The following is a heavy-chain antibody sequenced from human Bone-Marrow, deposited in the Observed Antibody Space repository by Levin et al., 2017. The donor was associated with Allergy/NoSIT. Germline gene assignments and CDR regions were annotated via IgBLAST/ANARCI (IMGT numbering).Heavy chain of an antibody. D-gene: IGHD1-26*01. CDR1: GGSISSRSYY. V-gene: IGHV4-39*07. J-gene: IGHJ5*02. Sequence: SETLSLTCSVSGGSISSRSYYWAWIRQSPGKGLEWIGTIFHSGGTYYNPSLKSRVTISVDRSKNQLSLNVTSVTAADTAVYYCVRRPQSGTNEGWFDPWGQGTLVTVSS. CDR2: IFHSGGT. CDR3: VRRPQSGTNEGWFDP.